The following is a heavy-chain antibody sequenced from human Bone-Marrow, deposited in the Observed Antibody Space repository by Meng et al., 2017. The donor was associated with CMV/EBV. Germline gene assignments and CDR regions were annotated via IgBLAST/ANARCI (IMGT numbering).Heavy chain of an antibody. CDR2: ISSSGSTI. D-gene: IGHD1-1*01. CDR1: GFTFSDYY. J-gene: IGHJ3*02. V-gene: IGHV3-11*04. Sequence: GGSLRLSCAASGFTFSDYYMSWIRQAPGKGLEWVSYISSSGSTIYYADSVKGRFTISRDNAKNSLYLQMNSLRAEDTAVYYCASPQLELEEGAFDIWGQGTMVTVAS. CDR3: ASPQLELEEGAFDI.